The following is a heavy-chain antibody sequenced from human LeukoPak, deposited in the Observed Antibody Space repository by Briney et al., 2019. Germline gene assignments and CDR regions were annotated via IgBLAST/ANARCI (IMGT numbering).Heavy chain of an antibody. J-gene: IGHJ4*02. CDR1: GGSISKSNHY. D-gene: IGHD3-22*01. Sequence: PSETLSLTCSVSGGSISKSNHYWGWIRQPPGKGLEWIGSIYYGGSTYYNPSLKSRVTISVDTSKNQFSLRLRSVTAADTAVYYCARLVYDSRGYYFDYWGQGTLVTVSS. V-gene: IGHV4-39*01. CDR2: IYYGGST. CDR3: ARLVYDSRGYYFDY.